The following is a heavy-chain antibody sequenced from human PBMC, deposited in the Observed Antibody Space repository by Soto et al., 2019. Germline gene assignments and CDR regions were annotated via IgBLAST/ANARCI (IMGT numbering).Heavy chain of an antibody. D-gene: IGHD4-17*01. Sequence: RLVESGGGVVPPGASLRLSCAASGFTFSTFGMHWVRQTPGKGLEWVAVISYDGNNKVYADSVKGRFTISRDNFKNTVDLVMNNLKVDDTAVYYCAKDLQAYGDYDYYCYGLDVWGQGATVSVSS. CDR1: GFTFSTFG. J-gene: IGHJ6*02. CDR3: AKDLQAYGDYDYYCYGLDV. CDR2: ISYDGNNK. V-gene: IGHV3-30*18.